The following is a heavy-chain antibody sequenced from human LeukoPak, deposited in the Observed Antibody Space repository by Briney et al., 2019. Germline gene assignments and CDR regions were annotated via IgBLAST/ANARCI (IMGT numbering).Heavy chain of an antibody. D-gene: IGHD6-6*01. CDR2: IYPGDSDA. CDR1: GYSFTSYW. CDR3: ARQEYRSSSWYFDL. Sequence: GESLKISCKGSGYSFTSYWIGWVRPMPGKGLEWMGIIYPGDSDARYSPSFEGQVTISADKSISTAYLQWSSLKASDTAVYYCARQEYRSSSWYFDLWGRGTLVTVSS. V-gene: IGHV5-51*01. J-gene: IGHJ2*01.